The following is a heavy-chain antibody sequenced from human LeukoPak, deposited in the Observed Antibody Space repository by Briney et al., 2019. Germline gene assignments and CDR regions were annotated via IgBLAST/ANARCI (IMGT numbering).Heavy chain of an antibody. CDR3: ARVLHKRNYDSSDYYGS. J-gene: IGHJ5*02. V-gene: IGHV3-48*01. CDR1: GFTFSSYS. D-gene: IGHD3-22*01. Sequence: PGGSLRLSCAASGFTFSSYSMNWVRQAPGKALEWISYISSSSSTIYYADSVKGRFTISRDNAKNSLYLQLNSLRAEDTAVYYCARVLHKRNYDSSDYYGSWGQGTLVTVSS. CDR2: ISSSSSTI.